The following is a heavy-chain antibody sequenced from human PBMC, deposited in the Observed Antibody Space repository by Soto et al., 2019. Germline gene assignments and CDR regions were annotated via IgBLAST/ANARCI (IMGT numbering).Heavy chain of an antibody. CDR2: ITYDGSSK. Sequence: QVQLVESGGGVVQPGRSLRLSCAASGFTFSSYGMHWVRQAPGKGLEWVAVITYDGSSKYYADSVKGRFTISRDNSKNALYLQMNSLRAEDTAVYYCAEGSTAMTYFDYWGQGTLVTASS. V-gene: IGHV3-30*18. J-gene: IGHJ4*02. D-gene: IGHD5-18*01. CDR1: GFTFSSYG. CDR3: AEGSTAMTYFDY.